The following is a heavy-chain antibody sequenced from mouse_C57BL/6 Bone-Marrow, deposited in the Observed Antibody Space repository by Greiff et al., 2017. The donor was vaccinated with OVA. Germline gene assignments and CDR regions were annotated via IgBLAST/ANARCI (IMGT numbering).Heavy chain of an antibody. V-gene: IGHV5-4*01. Sequence: DVHLVESGGGLVKPGGSLKLSCAASGFTFSSYAMSWVRQTPEKRLEWVATISDGGSYTYYPDNVKGRFTISRDNAKNNLYLQMSHLKSEDTAMYYCARCGAAWFAYGGQGTLVTVSA. J-gene: IGHJ3*01. CDR2: ISDGGSYT. CDR3: ARCGAAWFAY. CDR1: GFTFSSYA.